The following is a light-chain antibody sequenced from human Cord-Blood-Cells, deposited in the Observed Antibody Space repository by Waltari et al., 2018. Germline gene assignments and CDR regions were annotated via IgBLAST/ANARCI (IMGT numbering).Light chain of an antibody. CDR3: QQYGSSPP. Sequence: EIVLTQSPGTLSLSPGERATLSRRASQSVSSSYLAWYQQKPGQAPRLLIYGASSRATGIPDRFSGSGSGTDFTLPISRLEPEDFAVYYCQQYGSSPPFGPGTKVEIK. CDR1: QSVSSSY. J-gene: IGKJ1*01. V-gene: IGKV3-20*01. CDR2: GAS.